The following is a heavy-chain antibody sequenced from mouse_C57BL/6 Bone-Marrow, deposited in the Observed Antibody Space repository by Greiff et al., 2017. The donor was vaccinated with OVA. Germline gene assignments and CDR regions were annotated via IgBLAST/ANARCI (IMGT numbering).Heavy chain of an antibody. CDR3: ARRGYYGSSPYYAMDY. Sequence: VKLVESGAELVKPGASVKISCKASGYTFTDYYINWVKQRPGQGLEWIGKIGPGSGSTYYNEKFKGKATLTADKSSSTAYMQLSSLTSEDSAVYFCARRGYYGSSPYYAMDYWGQGTSVTVSS. V-gene: IGHV1-77*01. CDR1: GYTFTDYY. J-gene: IGHJ4*01. CDR2: IGPGSGST. D-gene: IGHD1-1*01.